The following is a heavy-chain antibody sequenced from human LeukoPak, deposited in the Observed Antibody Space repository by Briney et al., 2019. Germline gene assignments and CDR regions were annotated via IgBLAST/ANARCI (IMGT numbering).Heavy chain of an antibody. CDR3: ARCGSYSSSWYDP. Sequence: SETLSLTCTVSGGSISSYYWSWIRQPPGKGLEWIGYIYHSGSTYYNPSLKSRVTISVDRSKDQFSLKLSSVTAADTAVYYCARCGSYSSSWYDPWGQGTLVTVSS. CDR2: IYHSGST. CDR1: GGSISSYY. V-gene: IGHV4-59*12. J-gene: IGHJ5*02. D-gene: IGHD6-13*01.